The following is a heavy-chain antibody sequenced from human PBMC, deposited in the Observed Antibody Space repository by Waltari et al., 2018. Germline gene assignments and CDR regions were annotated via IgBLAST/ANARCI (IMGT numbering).Heavy chain of an antibody. D-gene: IGHD3-10*01. CDR3: ARQGFYGSAKHFDD. CDR2: LYYGGDT. V-gene: IGHV4-39*01. Sequence: QLLLQESGPGLVRPSQTLSLTCTVSGGSVRSTSFYWAWVRQPPGKGLEWMGTLYYGGDTYYNPSLKSRITLSVDTSKNQFSLDLMSVTAADTAMYYCARQGFYGSAKHFDDWGQGTVVAVSS. J-gene: IGHJ4*02. CDR1: GGSVRSTSFY.